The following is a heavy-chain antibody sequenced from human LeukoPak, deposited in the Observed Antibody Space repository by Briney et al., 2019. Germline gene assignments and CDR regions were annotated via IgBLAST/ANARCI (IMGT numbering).Heavy chain of an antibody. CDR1: GYTFTGYY. Sequence: GASVKVSRKASGYTFTGYYMHWVRQAPGQGLEWMGWINPNSGGTNYAQKFQGRVTMTRDTSISTAYMELSRLRSDDTAVYYCARVRWELLRPFDYWGQGTLVTVSS. CDR3: ARVRWELLRPFDY. V-gene: IGHV1-2*02. D-gene: IGHD1-26*01. J-gene: IGHJ4*02. CDR2: INPNSGGT.